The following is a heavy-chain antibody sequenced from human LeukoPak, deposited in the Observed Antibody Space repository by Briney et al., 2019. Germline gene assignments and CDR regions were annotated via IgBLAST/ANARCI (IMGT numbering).Heavy chain of an antibody. CDR3: ARGGGYYDSSGDRKDLSLLDH. V-gene: IGHV3-48*01. CDR1: GFTFNLYS. CDR2: ISSTSTTI. J-gene: IGHJ4*02. Sequence: GGSLRLSCAASGFTFNLYSMNWVRQAPGKGLEWLSYISSTSTTIYYADSVKGRFTISRDKAKNSLYLQMNSLRADDTAVYYCARGGGYYDSSGDRKDLSLLDHWGQGTLVTVSS. D-gene: IGHD3-22*01.